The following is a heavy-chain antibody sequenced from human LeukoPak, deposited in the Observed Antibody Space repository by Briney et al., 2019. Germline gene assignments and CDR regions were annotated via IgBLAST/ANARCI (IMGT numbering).Heavy chain of an antibody. Sequence: GGSLRLSYAASGFTFSTHAMSWVRQAPGQGLEWVSDISASGGSTYYADSVKGRFTVSRDNSKNTLYLQMSSLRADDTAVYYCAKGPRQQLVTRFDNWGQGTLVTVSS. CDR1: GFTFSTHA. CDR3: AKGPRQQLVTRFDN. J-gene: IGHJ4*02. CDR2: ISASGGST. V-gene: IGHV3-23*01. D-gene: IGHD6-13*01.